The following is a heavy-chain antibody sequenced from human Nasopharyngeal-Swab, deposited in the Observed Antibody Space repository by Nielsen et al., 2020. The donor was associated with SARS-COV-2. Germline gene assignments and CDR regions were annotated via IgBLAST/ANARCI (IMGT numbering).Heavy chain of an antibody. J-gene: IGHJ4*02. D-gene: IGHD3-16*01. CDR1: GFTFSSYA. CDR3: AKRPTGSTFGD. V-gene: IGHV3-23*01. Sequence: GESLKISCAASGFTFSSYAMSWVRQAPGKGLEWVSAISGSGGSTYYADSVKGRFTISRDNSKNTLYLQMNGLRAEDTAVYHCAKRPTGSTFGDWGQGTLVTVSS. CDR2: ISGSGGST.